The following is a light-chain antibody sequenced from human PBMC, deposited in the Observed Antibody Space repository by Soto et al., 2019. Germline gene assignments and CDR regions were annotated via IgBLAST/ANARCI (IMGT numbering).Light chain of an antibody. CDR2: GNS. CDR1: SSNIGAGYD. J-gene: IGLJ2*01. Sequence: QSVLTQPPSVSGAPGQRVTISCTGSSSNIGAGYDVHWYQQLPRTAPKLLIYGNSNRPSGVPDRFSGSKSGTSASLAITGLHAEDEADYSCQSYDSSLPGWVFGGGTKVTVL. CDR3: QSYDSSLPGWV. V-gene: IGLV1-40*01.